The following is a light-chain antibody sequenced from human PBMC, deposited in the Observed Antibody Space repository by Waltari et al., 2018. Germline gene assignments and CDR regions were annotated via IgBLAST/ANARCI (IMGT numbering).Light chain of an antibody. Sequence: QSLLSQPPSASGTPGQRVTISCSGSSSNIGSNTVNWYRQLPGTAPKLLMYRNTQRPSGVPARFSGSKSGTSASLAISGLQSEDEADFYCESWDDRLMGFVFGTGTRVTVL. CDR1: SSNIGSNT. CDR3: ESWDDRLMGFV. V-gene: IGLV1-44*01. J-gene: IGLJ1*01. CDR2: RNT.